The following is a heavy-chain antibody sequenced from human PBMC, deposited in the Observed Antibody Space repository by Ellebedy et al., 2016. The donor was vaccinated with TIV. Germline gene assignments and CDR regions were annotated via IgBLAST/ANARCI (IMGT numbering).Heavy chain of an antibody. CDR3: ARDRDDYVPRGWFDP. CDR1: GGSISSYY. V-gene: IGHV4-59*01. J-gene: IGHJ5*02. D-gene: IGHD3-16*01. CDR2: IYYSWST. Sequence: MPSETLSLTCTVSGGSISSYYWSWIRQPPGKGLEWIGYIYYSWSTNYNPSLKSRVTISVDTSKNQFSLKLSSVTAADTAVYYCARDRDDYVPRGWFDPWGQGTLVTVSS.